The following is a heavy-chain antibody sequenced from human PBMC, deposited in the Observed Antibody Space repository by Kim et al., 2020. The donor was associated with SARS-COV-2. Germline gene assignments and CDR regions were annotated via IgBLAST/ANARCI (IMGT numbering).Heavy chain of an antibody. CDR3: AKDLVGEWLRLFDY. V-gene: IGHV3-23*01. D-gene: IGHD5-12*01. Sequence: AKPGKGPFTIARNKSKNTLYLKRNSLRAEDTAVYYCAKDLVGEWLRLFDYWGQGTLVTVSS. J-gene: IGHJ4*02.